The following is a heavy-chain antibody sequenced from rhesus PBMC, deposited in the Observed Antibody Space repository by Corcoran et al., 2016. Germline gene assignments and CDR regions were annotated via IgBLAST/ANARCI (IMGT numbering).Heavy chain of an antibody. J-gene: IGHJ4*01. CDR2: INGNSGNT. D-gene: IGHD1-20*01. V-gene: IGHV4-80*01. Sequence: QVQLQESGPGLVKPSETLSLTCAVSGGSFSSYYWSWLRQPPGKGLEWIGEINGNSGNTNFNPPLKRLVTISKDASKNQFALKRSSVTAADTAVYYWARSVAGTDYWGQGVLVTVSS. CDR1: GGSFSSYY. CDR3: ARSVAGTDY.